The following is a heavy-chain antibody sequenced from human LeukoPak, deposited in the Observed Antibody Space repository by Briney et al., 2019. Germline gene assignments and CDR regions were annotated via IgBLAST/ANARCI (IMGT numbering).Heavy chain of an antibody. CDR2: IYSGGST. V-gene: IGHV3-66*01. CDR3: ARIESSGWY. D-gene: IGHD6-19*01. CDR1: GFTFSSYA. Sequence: GGSLRLSCAASGFTFSSYAMSWVRQAPGKGLEWVSVIYSGGSTYYADSVKGSFTISRDNSKNTLYLQMNSLRAEDTAVYYCARIESSGWYWGQGTLVTVSS. J-gene: IGHJ4*02.